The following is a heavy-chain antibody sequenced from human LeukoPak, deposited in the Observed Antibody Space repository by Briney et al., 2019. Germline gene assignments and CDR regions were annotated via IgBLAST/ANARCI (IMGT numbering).Heavy chain of an antibody. CDR2: IYYSGSS. V-gene: IGHV4-39*01. CDR1: GGSISSSNYY. CDR3: ARHLYYYGSGSRYFDY. Sequence: SETLSLTCTVSGGSISSSNYYWGWIRQPPGKGLEWIGSIYYSGSSYYNPSLKSRVTISVHTSKNQFSLKLSSVTAADTAVYYCARHLYYYGSGSRYFDYWGQGTLVTVSS. D-gene: IGHD3-10*01. J-gene: IGHJ4*02.